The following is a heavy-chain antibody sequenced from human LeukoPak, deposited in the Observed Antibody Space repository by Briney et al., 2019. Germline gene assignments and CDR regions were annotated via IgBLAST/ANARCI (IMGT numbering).Heavy chain of an antibody. V-gene: IGHV3-30*02. D-gene: IGHD3-16*01. CDR2: ILYDGANK. Sequence: GGSLSLSCAASGFTFNNYGMHWVRPAPDKGLGWVASILYDGANKYYADSVKGRFTMSRDNSQSTLYLQMNSLSAEDTALFYCAKDWGMFTGYANRFDYWGQGTLVSVSS. CDR1: GFTFNNYG. J-gene: IGHJ4*02. CDR3: AKDWGMFTGYANRFDY.